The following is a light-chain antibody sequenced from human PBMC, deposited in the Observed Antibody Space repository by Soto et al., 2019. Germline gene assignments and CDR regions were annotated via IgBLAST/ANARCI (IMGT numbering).Light chain of an antibody. CDR3: QQCYSSRWT. J-gene: IGKJ1*01. CDR2: AAS. CDR1: QTSGTY. Sequence: DIQMTQSPSSLSASVGDRVTITCRASQTSGTYLNWYHQEPGKAPKLLIYAASTLQSGVHSRFSGSGSGTDFTLTISSLQPEDFGTYYCQQCYSSRWTVGQVTKVEIK. V-gene: IGKV1-39*01.